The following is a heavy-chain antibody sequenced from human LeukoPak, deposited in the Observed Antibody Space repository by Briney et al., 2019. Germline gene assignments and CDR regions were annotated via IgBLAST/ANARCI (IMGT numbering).Heavy chain of an antibody. V-gene: IGHV3-23*01. J-gene: IGHJ6*03. CDR2: ISSSGGST. CDR3: ARKQQGYYYMDV. Sequence: GGSLRLSCAASGFTFTSYAMNWVRQAPGKGLEWVSGISSSGGSTNYADSVKGRFTISRDNSKNTLYLQMNSLRAEDTAVYYCARKQQGYYYMDVWGKGTTVTVSS. D-gene: IGHD6-13*01. CDR1: GFTFTSYA.